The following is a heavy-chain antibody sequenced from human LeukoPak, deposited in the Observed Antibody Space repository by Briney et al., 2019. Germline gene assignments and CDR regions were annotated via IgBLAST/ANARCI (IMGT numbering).Heavy chain of an antibody. D-gene: IGHD6-13*01. V-gene: IGHV4-59*01. J-gene: IGHJ6*02. Sequence: TSETLSLTCTVSGGSISSYYWSWIRQPPGKGLEWIGYIYYSGSTNYNPSLKSRVTISVNTSKNHFSLKLTSVTAAATPVYYCARGAGSWTYYYYGMDVWGQGTTVTVSS. CDR1: GGSISSYY. CDR3: ARGAGSWTYYYYGMDV. CDR2: IYYSGST.